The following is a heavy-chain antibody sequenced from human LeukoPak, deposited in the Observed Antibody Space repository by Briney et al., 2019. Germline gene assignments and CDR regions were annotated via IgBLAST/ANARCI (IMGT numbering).Heavy chain of an antibody. Sequence: SQTLSLTCTVSGGSISSGSYYWSWIRQPAGKGLEWIGRIYTSGSTNYNPSLKSRVTISVDTSKNQFSLKLSSVTAADTAVYYCARTSQYNFPHESDYWGQGTLVTVSS. D-gene: IGHD1-20*01. CDR2: IYTSGST. J-gene: IGHJ4*02. V-gene: IGHV4-61*02. CDR1: GGSISSGSYY. CDR3: ARTSQYNFPHESDY.